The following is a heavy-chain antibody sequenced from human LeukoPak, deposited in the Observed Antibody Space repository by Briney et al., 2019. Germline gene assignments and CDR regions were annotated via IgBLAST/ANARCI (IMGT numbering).Heavy chain of an antibody. Sequence: SETLSLTCTVSGGSISSGGYYWSWIRQPAGKGLEWIGRIYTSGSTNYNPSLKSRVTISVDTSKNQFSLKLSSVTAADTAVYYCARVYGDYVIDYWGQGTLVTVSS. CDR3: ARVYGDYVIDY. CDR1: GGSISSGGYY. D-gene: IGHD4-17*01. J-gene: IGHJ4*02. V-gene: IGHV4-61*02. CDR2: IYTSGST.